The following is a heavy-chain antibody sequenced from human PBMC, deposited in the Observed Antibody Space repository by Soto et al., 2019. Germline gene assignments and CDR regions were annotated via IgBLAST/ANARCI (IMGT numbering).Heavy chain of an antibody. CDR1: GFTFDDYA. CDR2: ISWNSGRI. CDR3: TKARLWGGDGYNSYYYNAMDV. V-gene: IGHV3-9*01. J-gene: IGHJ6*02. D-gene: IGHD3-16*01. Sequence: EMQLVESGGGLIQPGMSQRLSCAASGFTFDDYAMYWVRQVPGKGLERVAGISWNSGRIGYADSVKGRFTISRDNAKNSLYLQMNSLTPEDTALYYCTKARLWGGDGYNSYYYNAMDVWGQGTTVTVSS.